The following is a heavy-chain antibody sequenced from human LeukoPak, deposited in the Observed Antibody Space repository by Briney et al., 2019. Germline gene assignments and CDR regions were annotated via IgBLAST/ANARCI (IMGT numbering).Heavy chain of an antibody. CDR3: ARRGLMDFDY. CDR2: IVVGSGNT. V-gene: IGHV1-58*01. D-gene: IGHD3-16*01. J-gene: IGHJ4*02. CDR1: GFSFASSA. Sequence: GASVKVSCKASGFSFASSAVQWVRQARGQRLEWIGWIVVGSGNTNYAQKSQGRVTMTRDTFTSTVYMELSSLRSEDTAVYYCARRGLMDFDYWGQGTLVTVSS.